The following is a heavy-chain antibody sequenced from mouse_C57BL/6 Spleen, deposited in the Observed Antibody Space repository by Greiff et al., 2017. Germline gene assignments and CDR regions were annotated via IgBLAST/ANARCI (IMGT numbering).Heavy chain of an antibody. Sequence: QVQLQQSGAELMKPGASVKLSCKATGYTFTGYWIEWVKQRPGHGLEWIGEILPGSGSTNYNAKFKGKATFTADTSSNTAYMQLSSLTTEDSAIYYCARSKVVVDYWGQGTTLTVSS. CDR1: GYTFTGYW. J-gene: IGHJ2*01. CDR3: ARSKVVVDY. D-gene: IGHD1-1*01. CDR2: ILPGSGST. V-gene: IGHV1-9*01.